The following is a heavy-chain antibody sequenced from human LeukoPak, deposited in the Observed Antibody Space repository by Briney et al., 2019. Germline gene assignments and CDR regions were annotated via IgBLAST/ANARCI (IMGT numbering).Heavy chain of an antibody. CDR3: ARGAGGFFGWFAP. J-gene: IGHJ5*02. Sequence: SETLSLTCTVSGGPISSYYWSWIRQPPGKGLERIGYIYYSGSTNYNPSLKSRVTISVDTSKNQFSLKLSSVTAADTAVYYCARGAGGFFGWFAPWGQETLVTVS. D-gene: IGHD3-3*01. CDR2: IYYSGST. CDR1: GGPISSYY. V-gene: IGHV4-59*01.